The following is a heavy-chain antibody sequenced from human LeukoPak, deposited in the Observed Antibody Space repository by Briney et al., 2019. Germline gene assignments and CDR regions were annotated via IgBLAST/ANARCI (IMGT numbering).Heavy chain of an antibody. CDR3: ARAGNRDDYGDY. D-gene: IGHD5-24*01. CDR2: INSNSGDT. V-gene: IGHV1-2*02. CDR1: GYIFTGYY. J-gene: IGHJ4*02. Sequence: GASVKVSCKASGYIFTGYYMHWVRQAPGQGLEWMGWINSNSGDTKYAQKFQGRVTMTRDTSISTAYMELSRLTSDDSAVYYCARAGNRDDYGDYWGQGTLVTVSS.